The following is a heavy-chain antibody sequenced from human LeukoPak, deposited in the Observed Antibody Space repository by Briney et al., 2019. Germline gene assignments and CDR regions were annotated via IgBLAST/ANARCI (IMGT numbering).Heavy chain of an antibody. Sequence: SETLSLTCTVSGGSISSSSHYWVWIRQPAGKGLEWIGRIYTSESTNYNPSLKSRVTISVDTSRNQFSLKLSSVTAADTAVYYCARGLWFGDENPPYFDYWGQGILVTVSS. CDR1: GGSISSSSHY. V-gene: IGHV4-61*02. CDR3: ARGLWFGDENPPYFDY. D-gene: IGHD3-10*01. CDR2: IYTSEST. J-gene: IGHJ4*02.